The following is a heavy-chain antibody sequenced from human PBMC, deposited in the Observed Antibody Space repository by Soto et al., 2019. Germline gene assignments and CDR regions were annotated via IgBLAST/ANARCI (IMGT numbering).Heavy chain of an antibody. CDR3: ARDSTSALYYFDY. J-gene: IGHJ4*02. Sequence: ASVKVSCKASGYTFTSYGISWVRQAPGQGLEWMGWINPNSGGTNYAQKFQGWVTMTRDTSISTAYMELSRLRSDDTAVYYCARDSTSALYYFDYWGQGTLVTVSS. V-gene: IGHV1-2*04. CDR1: GYTFTSYG. CDR2: INPNSGGT. D-gene: IGHD3-16*01.